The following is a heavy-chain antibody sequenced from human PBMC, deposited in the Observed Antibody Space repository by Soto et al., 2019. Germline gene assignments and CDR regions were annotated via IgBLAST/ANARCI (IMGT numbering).Heavy chain of an antibody. D-gene: IGHD3-22*01. Sequence: PSQTLSLTCAISGDSVSSNSAAWNRIRQSPSRGLEWLGRTYYRSKWYNDYAVSVKSRITINPDTSKNQFSLQLNSVTPEDTAVYYCARGELRYYDSSGYYYVDWFDPWGQGTLVTVSS. CDR2: TYYRSKWYN. CDR3: ARGELRYYDSSGYYYVDWFDP. V-gene: IGHV6-1*01. CDR1: GDSVSSNSAA. J-gene: IGHJ5*02.